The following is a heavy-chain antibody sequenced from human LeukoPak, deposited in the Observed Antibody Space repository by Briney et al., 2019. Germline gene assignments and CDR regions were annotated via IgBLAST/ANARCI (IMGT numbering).Heavy chain of an antibody. CDR2: FDPEDGET. D-gene: IGHD1-26*01. J-gene: IGHJ4*02. Sequence: ASVKVSCKVSGYTRTELSMHWVRQAPGKGLEWMGGFDPEDGETIYAQKFQGRVTMTEDTSTDTAYMELSSLRSEDTAVYYCATGGPKWEPIPVPYDYWGQGTLVTVSS. V-gene: IGHV1-24*01. CDR1: GYTRTELS. CDR3: ATGGPKWEPIPVPYDY.